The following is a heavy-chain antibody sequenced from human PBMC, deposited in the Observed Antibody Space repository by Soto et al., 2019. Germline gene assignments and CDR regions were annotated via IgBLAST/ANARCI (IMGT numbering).Heavy chain of an antibody. J-gene: IGHJ4*02. Sequence: QAGGALRLSCAASGFTFSFYGMGWVRQAPGKGLDWVSAIGDSGVSTYHADSVKGRFTISIDNSKNTLSLQTNRLRAEDTAVYYCAKGSGGSYDSTNYYYFDNWGQGTMVTVSS. CDR3: AKGSGGSYDSTNYYYFDN. D-gene: IGHD3-22*01. CDR1: GFTFSFYG. CDR2: IGDSGVST. V-gene: IGHV3-23*01.